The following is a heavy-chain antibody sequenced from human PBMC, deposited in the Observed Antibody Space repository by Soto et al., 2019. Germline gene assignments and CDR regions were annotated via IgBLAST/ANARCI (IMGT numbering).Heavy chain of an antibody. CDR1: GGSISNFY. J-gene: IGHJ4*02. CDR3: ARRYGGNLDY. D-gene: IGHD1-26*01. V-gene: IGHV4-59*08. CDR2: IYYSGST. Sequence: PSEXLSLTCTVSGGSISNFYWSWIRQPPGKGLEWIGYIYYSGSTNYNPSLKSRVTISVDTSKNQFSLKLSSVTAADTAVYFCARRYGGNLDYWGQGTLVTVSS.